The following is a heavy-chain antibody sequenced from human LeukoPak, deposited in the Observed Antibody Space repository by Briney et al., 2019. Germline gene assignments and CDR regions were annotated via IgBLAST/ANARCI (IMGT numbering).Heavy chain of an antibody. V-gene: IGHV4-59*08. J-gene: IGHJ6*02. CDR3: ARHGTSTLYGMDV. CDR2: IYYSGST. Sequence: SETLSLTCTVSGGSISSYYWSWIRQPPGKGLEWIGYIYYSGSTNYNPSLKSRVTISVDTSKNQFSLKLSSVTAADTAVYYCARHGTSTLYGMDVWGQGTTVTVSS. CDR1: GGSISSYY. D-gene: IGHD2-2*01.